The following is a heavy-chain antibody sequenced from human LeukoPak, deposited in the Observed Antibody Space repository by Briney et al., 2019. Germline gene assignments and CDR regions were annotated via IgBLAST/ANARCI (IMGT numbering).Heavy chain of an antibody. V-gene: IGHV4-59*12. D-gene: IGHD3-10*01. CDR1: GGSINSYY. Sequence: SETLSLTCAVSGGSINSYYWSWIRQPPGKGLEWIGYIYYRGTTNYNPSLKSRVTISVDTSKNQFSLKLSSVTAADTAVYYCARANYYGSGSYYNDFDYWGQGTLVTVSS. CDR3: ARANYYGSGSYYNDFDY. J-gene: IGHJ4*02. CDR2: IYYRGTT.